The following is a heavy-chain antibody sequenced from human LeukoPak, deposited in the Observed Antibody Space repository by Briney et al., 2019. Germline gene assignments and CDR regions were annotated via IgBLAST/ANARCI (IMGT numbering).Heavy chain of an antibody. CDR2: IIPIFGTA. V-gene: IGHV1-69*05. CDR1: GGTFSSYA. Sequence: SVKVSCKASGGTFSSYASSWVRQAPGQGLEWMGRIIPIFGTANYAQKFQGRVTITTDESTSTAYMELSSLRSEDTAVYYCARERGDDIVVVVAATTWFDPWGQGTLVTVSS. J-gene: IGHJ5*02. CDR3: ARERGDDIVVVVAATTWFDP. D-gene: IGHD2-15*01.